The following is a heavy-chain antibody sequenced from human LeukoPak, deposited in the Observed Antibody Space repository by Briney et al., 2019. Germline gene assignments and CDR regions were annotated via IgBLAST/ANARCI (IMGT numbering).Heavy chain of an antibody. CDR2: IYYSGST. D-gene: IGHD3-10*01. J-gene: IGHJ3*02. CDR3: ARRDRATYYYGSGSRLGAFDI. CDR1: GGSISSSSYY. V-gene: IGHV4-39*07. Sequence: PSETLSLTCTVSGGSISSSSYYWGWIRQPPGKGLEWIGSIYYSGSTYYNPSLKSRVTISVDTSKNQFSLKLSSVTAADTAVYYCARRDRATYYYGSGSRLGAFDIWGQGTMVTVSS.